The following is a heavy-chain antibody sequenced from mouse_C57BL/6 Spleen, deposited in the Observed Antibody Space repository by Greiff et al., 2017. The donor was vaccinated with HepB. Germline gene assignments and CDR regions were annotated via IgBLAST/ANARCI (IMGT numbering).Heavy chain of an antibody. CDR3: ARDVTTVVANRFAY. V-gene: IGHV5-4*01. CDR1: GFTFSSYA. J-gene: IGHJ3*01. CDR2: ISDGGSYT. D-gene: IGHD1-1*01. Sequence: EVQLVESGGGLVKPGGSLKLSCAASGFTFSSYAMSWVRQTPEKRLEWVATISDGGSYTYYPDNVKGRFTSARDNAKNNLYLQMSHLKSEDTAMYYCARDVTTVVANRFAYWGQGTLVTVSA.